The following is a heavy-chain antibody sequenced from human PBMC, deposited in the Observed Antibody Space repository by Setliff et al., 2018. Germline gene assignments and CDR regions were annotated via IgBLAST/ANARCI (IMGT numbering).Heavy chain of an antibody. D-gene: IGHD6-19*01. J-gene: IGHJ6*02. Sequence: PSETLSLTCTVSGGSISSSSYYWGWIRQPPGKGLEWIGSIYYSRSTYYNPSLKSRVTISVDTSKNQFSLKVSSVTAADTAVYYCARENRYSSGWYSYYYGMDVWGQGTTVTVSS. CDR3: ARENRYSSGWYSYYYGMDV. CDR2: IYYSRST. CDR1: GGSISSSSYY. V-gene: IGHV4-39*07.